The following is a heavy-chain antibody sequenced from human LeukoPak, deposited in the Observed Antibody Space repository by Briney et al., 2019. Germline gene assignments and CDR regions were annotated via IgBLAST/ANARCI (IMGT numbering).Heavy chain of an antibody. CDR2: IYHSGST. CDR1: GGSISSGGYS. CDR3: ASSITMVRGYAFDI. D-gene: IGHD3-10*01. J-gene: IGHJ3*02. Sequence: KPSETLSLTCAVSGGSISSGGYSWSWIRQPPGKGLEWIGYIYHSGSTYYNPSLKSRVTISVDRSKNQSSLKLSSATAADTAVYYCASSITMVRGYAFDIWGQGTMVTVSS. V-gene: IGHV4-30-2*01.